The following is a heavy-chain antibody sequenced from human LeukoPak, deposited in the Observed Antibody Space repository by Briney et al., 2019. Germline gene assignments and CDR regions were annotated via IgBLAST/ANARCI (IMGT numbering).Heavy chain of an antibody. CDR2: ISSSNSYI. CDR3: ARAGFTFSDYFGSFFDY. J-gene: IGHJ5*01. Sequence: KSGGSLRLSCAVSGFTFSSYTMNWVRQAPGKGLEWVSSISSSNSYIYYADSLKGRFTISRDNAKNSLYLQMNSLRAEDTAVYYCARAGFTFSDYFGSFFDYWGQGTLVTVSS. D-gene: IGHD3-10*01. V-gene: IGHV3-21*01. CDR1: GFTFSSYT.